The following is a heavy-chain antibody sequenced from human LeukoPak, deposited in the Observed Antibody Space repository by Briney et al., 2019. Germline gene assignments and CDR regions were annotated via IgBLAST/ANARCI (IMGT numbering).Heavy chain of an antibody. Sequence: SETLSLTCAVYDGSFSGYYWSWIRQPPGKGLECIGEINHSGSTNYNPSLKSRVTISVDTSKNQFSLKLSSVTAADTAVYYCARERGYSYGYYYYCNMDVWGQGTTVTVSS. CDR2: INHSGST. V-gene: IGHV4-34*01. CDR1: DGSFSGYY. CDR3: ARERGYSYGYYYYCNMDV. J-gene: IGHJ6*02. D-gene: IGHD5-18*01.